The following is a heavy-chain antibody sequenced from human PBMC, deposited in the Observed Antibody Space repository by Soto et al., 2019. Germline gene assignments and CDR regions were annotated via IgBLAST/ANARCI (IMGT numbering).Heavy chain of an antibody. J-gene: IGHJ6*02. CDR3: ARMASFYCSGGSCYPTYGMDV. Sequence: GGALKLSFAAPGFTFSSYSMHWVPQGPGKGLGGGAVISYDGSNKYYADSVKGRFTISRDNSKDTLYLQMNSLRAEDTAVYYCARMASFYCSGGSCYPTYGMDVWGQGTTVTVS. D-gene: IGHD2-15*01. V-gene: IGHV3-30-3*01. CDR1: GFTFSSYS. CDR2: ISYDGSNK.